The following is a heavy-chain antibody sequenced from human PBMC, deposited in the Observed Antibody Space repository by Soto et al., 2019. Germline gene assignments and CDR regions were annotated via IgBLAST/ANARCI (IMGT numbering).Heavy chain of an antibody. CDR2: ISWNGGTT. J-gene: IGHJ4*02. V-gene: IGHV3-9*01. CDR3: SRDSPPLGKSTLQSCDF. D-gene: IGHD3-10*01. Sequence: SLILSFAASGFRFDDFAMHWVRQAPGRGLEWVAVISWNGGTTIYADSVKGRFSVSRDNSKNSLFLQMDSLRPEDTALYYCSRDSPPLGKSTLQSCDFWGQGT. CDR1: GFRFDDFA.